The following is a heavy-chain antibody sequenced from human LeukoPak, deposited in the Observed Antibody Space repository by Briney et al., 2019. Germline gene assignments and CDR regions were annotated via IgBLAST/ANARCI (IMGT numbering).Heavy chain of an antibody. CDR2: IIPIFGTA. J-gene: IGHJ4*02. D-gene: IGHD6-13*01. V-gene: IGHV1-69*01. Sequence: SVKVSCKASGGTFSSYAISWVRQAPGQGLEWMGGIIPIFGTANYAQKFKGRVTITADESTSTAYMELSSLRSEDTAVYYCARHPPGAAGTLQYYFDYWGQGTLVTVSS. CDR1: GGTFSSYA. CDR3: ARHPPGAAGTLQYYFDY.